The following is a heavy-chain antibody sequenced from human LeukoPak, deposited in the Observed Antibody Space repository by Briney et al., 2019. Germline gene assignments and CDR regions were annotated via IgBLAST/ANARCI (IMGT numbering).Heavy chain of an antibody. Sequence: SETLSLTCTVSGGSISSYYWSWIRQPPGKGLEWIGEINHSGSTNYNPSLKSRVTISVDTSKNQFSLKLSSVTAADTAVYYCARRNWDYDILTGYSYNWFDPWGQGTLVTVSS. D-gene: IGHD3-9*01. CDR1: GGSISSYY. CDR3: ARRNWDYDILTGYSYNWFDP. J-gene: IGHJ5*02. CDR2: INHSGST. V-gene: IGHV4-34*01.